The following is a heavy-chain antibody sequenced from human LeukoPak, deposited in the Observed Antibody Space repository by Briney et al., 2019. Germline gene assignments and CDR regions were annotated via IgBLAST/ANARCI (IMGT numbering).Heavy chain of an antibody. D-gene: IGHD3-3*01. CDR2: ISAYNGNT. J-gene: IGHJ6*03. CDR3: ARGRVSPQTYYDFWTDGHYYYMDV. V-gene: IGHV1-8*03. CDR1: GYTFTGYY. Sequence: ASVKVSCKTSGYTFTGYYIYWVRQAPGQGLEWMGWISAYNGNTNYAQKLQGRVTITRNTSISTAYMELSSLRSEDTAVYYCARGRVSPQTYYDFWTDGHYYYMDVWGKGTTVTVSS.